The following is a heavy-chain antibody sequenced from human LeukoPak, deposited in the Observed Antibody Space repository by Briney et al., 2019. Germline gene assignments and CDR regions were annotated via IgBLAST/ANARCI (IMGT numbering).Heavy chain of an antibody. V-gene: IGHV3-11*06. D-gene: IGHD3-22*01. J-gene: IGHJ4*02. CDR3: ARDYYDSSGLFYFDY. CDR1: GFTFSDYY. CDR2: ISSSSSYT. Sequence: GGSLRLSCAASGFTFSDYYMSWIRQAPGKGLEWVSYISSSSSYTNYADSVKGRFTISRDNAKNSLYLQMNSLRAEDTAVYYCARDYYDSSGLFYFDYWGQGTLVTVSS.